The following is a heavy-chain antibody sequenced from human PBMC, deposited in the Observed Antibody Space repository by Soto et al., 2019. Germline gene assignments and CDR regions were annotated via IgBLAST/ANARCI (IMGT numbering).Heavy chain of an antibody. J-gene: IGHJ4*02. V-gene: IGHV3-23*01. CDR3: AKESMPEHYGDTLFDY. D-gene: IGHD4-17*01. CDR2: FSAGGRA. Sequence: EVQLLASGGGLVQRGGSLRLSCEASGFSFANYALSWVRQAPGKGLEWVATFSAGGRAYYADSVKGRFTIAKDISKNTIHLQPSSLRADDPAVYYCAKESMPEHYGDTLFDYWGQGTRVTVSS. CDR1: GFSFANYA.